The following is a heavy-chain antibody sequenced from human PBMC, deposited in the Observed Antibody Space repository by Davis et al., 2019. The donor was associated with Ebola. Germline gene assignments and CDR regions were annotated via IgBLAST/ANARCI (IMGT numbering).Heavy chain of an antibody. CDR2: INHSGTT. J-gene: IGHJ5*02. CDR1: GGSFSGYY. V-gene: IGHV4-34*01. CDR3: ARESGWQQLVNP. D-gene: IGHD6-13*01. Sequence: PSETLSLTCALYGGSFSGYYWSWIRQPPGKGLEWIGEINHSGTTNYNPSLKSRVTISVDTSKNQFSLKLSSVTAADTAVYYCARESGWQQLVNPQGQGTLVTVSS.